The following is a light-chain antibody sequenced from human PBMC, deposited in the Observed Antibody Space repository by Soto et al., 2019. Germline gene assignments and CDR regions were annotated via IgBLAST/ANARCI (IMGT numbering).Light chain of an antibody. CDR3: QHHRYSPQFT. Sequence: EIVLTQSPGTLSLSPGERATLSCRASQSVRNNYLAWYQQRPGQAPRLLIYGASQRATGIPDRFSGSGCGTDFTLTISRLEPEAFAVYYCQHHRYSPQFTSGPGTKVDIK. CDR1: QSVRNNY. CDR2: GAS. J-gene: IGKJ3*01. V-gene: IGKV3-20*01.